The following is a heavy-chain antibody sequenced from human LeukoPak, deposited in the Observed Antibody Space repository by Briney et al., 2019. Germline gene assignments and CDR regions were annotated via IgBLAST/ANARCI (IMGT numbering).Heavy chain of an antibody. V-gene: IGHV1-46*01. CDR3: ARDRYCYDSRVGAFDI. J-gene: IGHJ3*02. D-gene: IGHD3-22*01. CDR2: INPSGGST. CDR1: GYTFTSYY. Sequence: GASVKVSCKASGYTFTSYYMHWVRQAPGQGLEWMGIINPSGGSTSYAQKFQGRVTMTRDTSTSTVYMELSSLRSEDTAVYYCARDRYCYDSRVGAFDIWGQGTMVTVSS.